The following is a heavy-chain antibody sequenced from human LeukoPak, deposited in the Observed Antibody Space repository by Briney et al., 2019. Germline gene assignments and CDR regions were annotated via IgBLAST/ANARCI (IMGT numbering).Heavy chain of an antibody. CDR2: FNPETGGT. V-gene: IGHV1-2*02. D-gene: IGHD6-13*01. J-gene: IGHJ4*02. Sequence: ASVKVSCKASGYSFTAYYMHLVRQAPGQGLEWMGWFNPETGGTNYAQKFQGRVTMTTDTTISTAYMELTRLRSDDTAVYYCASALNSRSSSCWGQGTRVTVSS. CDR3: ASALNSRSSSC. CDR1: GYSFTAYY.